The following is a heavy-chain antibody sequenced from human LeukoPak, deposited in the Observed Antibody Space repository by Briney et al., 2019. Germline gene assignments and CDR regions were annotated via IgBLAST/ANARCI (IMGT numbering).Heavy chain of an antibody. D-gene: IGHD3-22*01. Sequence: GGSLRLSCAASGYTFRSNWMHWVRQAPGKGLVWVSRIKGDGSNTGYADSVKGRFTISRDNAKNTLYLEMNSLRAEDTAVYYCGGGDSSGSPDYWGQGTLVTVSS. CDR1: GYTFRSNW. J-gene: IGHJ4*02. V-gene: IGHV3-74*01. CDR2: IKGDGSNT. CDR3: GGGDSSGSPDY.